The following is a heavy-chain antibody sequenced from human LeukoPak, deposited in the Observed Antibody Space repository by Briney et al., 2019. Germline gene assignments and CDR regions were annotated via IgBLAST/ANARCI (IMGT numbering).Heavy chain of an antibody. CDR2: IYYSGST. CDR1: GGSISSYY. Sequence: SETLSLTCTVSGGSISSYYWSWIRQPPGKGLEWIGYIYYSGSTNHNPSLKSRVTISVDTSKNQFSLKLSSVTAADTAVYYCARLEYSSSSGPFDYWGQGTLVTVSS. V-gene: IGHV4-59*01. J-gene: IGHJ4*02. CDR3: ARLEYSSSSGPFDY. D-gene: IGHD6-6*01.